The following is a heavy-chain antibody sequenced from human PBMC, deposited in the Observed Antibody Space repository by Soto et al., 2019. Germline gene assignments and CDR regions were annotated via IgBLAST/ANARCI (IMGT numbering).Heavy chain of an antibody. D-gene: IGHD1-26*01. J-gene: IGHJ6*02. V-gene: IGHV3-15*01. CDR2: IKSKTDGGTT. Sequence: PGGSLRLSCAASGFTFSNAWMSWVRQAPGKGLEWVGRIKSKTDGGTTDYAAPVKGRFTISRDDSKNTLYLQMNSLKTEDTAVYYCARTLVGATSGMDVWGQGTTVTVSS. CDR3: ARTLVGATSGMDV. CDR1: GFTFSNAW.